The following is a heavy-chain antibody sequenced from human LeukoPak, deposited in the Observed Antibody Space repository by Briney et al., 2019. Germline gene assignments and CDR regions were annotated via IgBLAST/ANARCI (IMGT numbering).Heavy chain of an antibody. V-gene: IGHV4-59*08. D-gene: IGHD6-6*01. J-gene: IGHJ4*02. Sequence: PSETLSLTCTVSGGSISNYYWSWIRQPPGKGLEWIAFIYYSGSTTYNPSLKSRVTISVDTPKNQSSLQLSSVTAADTAVYYCARRMYGSSLDYWGQGTLVTVSS. CDR3: ARRMYGSSLDY. CDR1: GGSISNYY. CDR2: IYYSGST.